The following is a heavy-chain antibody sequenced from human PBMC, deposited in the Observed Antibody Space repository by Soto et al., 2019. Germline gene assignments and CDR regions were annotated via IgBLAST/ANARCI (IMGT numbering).Heavy chain of an antibody. CDR1: GYTFTSYD. V-gene: IGHV1-8*01. CDR2: MNPNSGNT. J-gene: IGHJ4*02. Sequence: ASVKVSCKASGYTFTSYDINWVRQATGQGLEWMGWMNPNSGNTGYAQKFQGRVTMTRNTSISTAYMELSSLRSEDTTVYYCARGQKLTRYYDFWSGYQIDYWGQGTLVTVSS. D-gene: IGHD3-3*01. CDR3: ARGQKLTRYYDFWSGYQIDY.